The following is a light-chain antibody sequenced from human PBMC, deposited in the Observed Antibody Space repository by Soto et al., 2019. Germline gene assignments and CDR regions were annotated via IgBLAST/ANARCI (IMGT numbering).Light chain of an antibody. Sequence: QAVVTQPASVSGSPGQSITISCAGSSSDVGGYKYVSWYQQLPGNAPKLIIYEVTIRPSGVSSRFSGSKSGNTASLTISGLQAADEADYYCSSYSSSTISYVFGTGTKLTVL. V-gene: IGLV2-14*01. J-gene: IGLJ1*01. CDR1: SSDVGGYKY. CDR2: EVT. CDR3: SSYSSSTISYV.